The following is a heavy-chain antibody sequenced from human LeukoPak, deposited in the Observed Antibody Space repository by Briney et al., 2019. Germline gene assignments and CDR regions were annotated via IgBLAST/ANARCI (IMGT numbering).Heavy chain of an antibody. CDR2: IYRGAST. Sequence: GGSLRLSCAASGFTVSSNYMSWVRQAPGKGLEWVSDIYRGASTYYADSVKGRFTISRDNSKNTLDLQMNSLRAEDTAVYYCARTYPYSSSWYGMDVWGQGTTVTVSS. V-gene: IGHV3-53*01. CDR1: GFTVSSNY. CDR3: ARTYPYSSSWYGMDV. J-gene: IGHJ6*02. D-gene: IGHD6-13*01.